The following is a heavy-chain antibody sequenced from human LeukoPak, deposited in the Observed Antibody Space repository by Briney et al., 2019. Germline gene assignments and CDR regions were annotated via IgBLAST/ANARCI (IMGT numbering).Heavy chain of an antibody. CDR2: ISYDGADK. CDR3: AKGSSGNYGGRLDY. CDR1: GFSFSSYA. Sequence: GGSLRLSCAASGFSFSSYALTRVRQAPGKRLEWVSTISYDGADKYYADSARGRFTFSRDNSKNTVYLQMNSLGAEDTAVYFYAKGSSGNYGGRLDYWGQGTLVTVSP. J-gene: IGHJ4*02. D-gene: IGHD3-10*01. V-gene: IGHV3-23*01.